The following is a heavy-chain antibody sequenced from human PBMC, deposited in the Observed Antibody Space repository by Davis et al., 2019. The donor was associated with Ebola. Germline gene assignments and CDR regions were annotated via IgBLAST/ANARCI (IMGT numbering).Heavy chain of an antibody. CDR2: ISSSSSDI. CDR1: GFTFSRRS. CDR3: ARSDQ. V-gene: IGHV3-21*01. D-gene: IGHD2-21*01. Sequence: GESLKISCAASGFTFSRRSMNWVRQAPGKGLEWVSSISSSSSDIYYADSVKGRFTISRDNAKNSLYLRMNSLRAEDTAVYYCARSDQWGQGTLVTVSS. J-gene: IGHJ4*02.